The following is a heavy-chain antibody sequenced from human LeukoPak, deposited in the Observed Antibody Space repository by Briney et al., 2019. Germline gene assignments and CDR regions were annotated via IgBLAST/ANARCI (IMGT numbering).Heavy chain of an antibody. CDR2: VYSDGVT. CDR1: GFTVSSYG. Sequence: PGGSLRLFCAASGFTVSSYGMRWARQAPGKGPEWVSLVYSDGVTRYADSVQGRFTISRDNSKNTVYLQMNNLRVEDTAVYHCVRDRAEGRAWVEFDPWGQGILVTVSS. V-gene: IGHV3-66*02. CDR3: VRDRAEGRAWVEFDP. J-gene: IGHJ5*02.